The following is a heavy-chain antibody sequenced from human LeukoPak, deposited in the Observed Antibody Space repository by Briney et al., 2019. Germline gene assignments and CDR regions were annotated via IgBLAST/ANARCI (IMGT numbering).Heavy chain of an antibody. D-gene: IGHD2-15*01. CDR2: IYYSGST. J-gene: IGHJ6*03. Sequence: PSETLSLTCTVSGGSISSYYWSWIRQPPGKGLEWIGYIYYSGSTNYNPSLKSRVTISVDTSKNQFSLKLSSVTAADTAVYHCARDGGSDYYYYMDVWGKGTTVTVSS. CDR3: ARDGGSDYYYYMDV. V-gene: IGHV4-59*01. CDR1: GGSISSYY.